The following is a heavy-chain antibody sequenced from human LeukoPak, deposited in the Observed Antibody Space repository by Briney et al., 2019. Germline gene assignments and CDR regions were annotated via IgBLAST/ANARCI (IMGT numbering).Heavy chain of an antibody. Sequence: PGGSLRLSCATSGITFISCGMHWVRQAPGKGLEWVAVISYDGSNKYYADSVKGRFTISRDNSKNTLYLQMNSLRAENTAVYYCAKSSGGSWGGAFDYWGQGTLVTASS. CDR3: AKSSGGSWGGAFDY. V-gene: IGHV3-30*18. CDR2: ISYDGSNK. D-gene: IGHD2-15*01. J-gene: IGHJ4*02. CDR1: GITFISCG.